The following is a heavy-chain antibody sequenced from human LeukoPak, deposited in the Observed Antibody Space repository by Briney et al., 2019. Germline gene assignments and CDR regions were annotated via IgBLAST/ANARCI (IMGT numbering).Heavy chain of an antibody. CDR1: GYTFTGYY. CDR2: INPKSGGT. Sequence: ASVKVSCKASGYTFTGYYMQWVRQAPGQGLEWMGRINPKSGGTNHAQKFQGRGTINRDTTISTAYMEMRRLRAGDTAVYYCARVRTPNARNCSSTSCYRGNWFDPWGQGTLVTVSS. J-gene: IGHJ5*02. D-gene: IGHD2-2*02. V-gene: IGHV1-2*06. CDR3: ARVRTPNARNCSSTSCYRGNWFDP.